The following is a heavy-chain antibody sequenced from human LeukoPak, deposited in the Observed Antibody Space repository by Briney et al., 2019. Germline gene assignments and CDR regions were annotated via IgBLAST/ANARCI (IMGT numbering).Heavy chain of an antibody. CDR1: GFTFSDYC. Sequence: PGGSLRLSCAASGFTFSDYCMSWIRQAPGKGLEWVSYISSSSRYTNYADSVKGRFTISRDNAKNSLYLQMNSLRAEDTAVYYCARWKGDYYDRNFDYWGQGTLVTVSS. J-gene: IGHJ4*02. V-gene: IGHV3-11*03. D-gene: IGHD3-22*01. CDR2: ISSSSRYT. CDR3: ARWKGDYYDRNFDY.